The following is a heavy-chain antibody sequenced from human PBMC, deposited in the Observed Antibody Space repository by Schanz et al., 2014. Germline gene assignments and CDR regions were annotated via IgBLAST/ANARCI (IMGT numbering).Heavy chain of an antibody. CDR1: EYSFTSYS. V-gene: IGHV1-3*04. J-gene: IGHJ4*02. D-gene: IGHD4-4*01. Sequence: QVHLVQSGAEVKRPGASVKVSCKASEYSFTSYSMHWVRQAPGQRLEWMGWINTGSGDTKYSQNFQGRVTITRDTSASTAYMELSSLRSEDTAVYSCARGIGGYSTNSYFDYWGQGTLVTVSS. CDR3: ARGIGGYSTNSYFDY. CDR2: INTGSGDT.